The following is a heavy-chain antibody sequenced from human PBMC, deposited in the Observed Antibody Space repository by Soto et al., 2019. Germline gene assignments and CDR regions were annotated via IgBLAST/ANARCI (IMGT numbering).Heavy chain of an antibody. J-gene: IGHJ6*02. CDR1: GGSISSGGYY. Sequence: SETLSLTCTVSGGSISSGGYYWSWIRQHPGKGLGWIGYIYYSGSTYYNPSLKSRVTISVDTSKNQFSLKLSSVTAADTAVYYCARDRYCISTSCYVRGYYYYGMDVWGQGTTVTVS. CDR2: IYYSGST. CDR3: ARDRYCISTSCYVRGYYYYGMDV. V-gene: IGHV4-31*03. D-gene: IGHD2-2*01.